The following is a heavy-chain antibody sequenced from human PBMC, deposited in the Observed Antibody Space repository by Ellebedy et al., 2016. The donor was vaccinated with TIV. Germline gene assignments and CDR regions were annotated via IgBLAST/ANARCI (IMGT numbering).Heavy chain of an antibody. V-gene: IGHV4-59*08. J-gene: IGHJ5*02. CDR2: VNQRRTT. D-gene: IGHD6-19*01. CDR3: ARMSGVAGPRWFDP. Sequence: MPGGSLRLPCLVPGGSFNNDHWSWIRQPPGKGLEWIGYVNQRRTTKYNSSLRSRVTISIDTSKNQFSLTVTSVTAADTAVYFCARMSGVAGPRWFDPWGPGTQVIVSS. CDR1: GGSFNNDH.